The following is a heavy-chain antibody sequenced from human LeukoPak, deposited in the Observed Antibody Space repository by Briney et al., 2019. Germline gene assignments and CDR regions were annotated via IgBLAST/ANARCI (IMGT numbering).Heavy chain of an antibody. CDR1: GGSISRTSYY. J-gene: IGHJ5*02. D-gene: IGHD4-17*01. Sequence: PSETLSLTCTVSGGSISRTSYYWGWIRQPPGKGLEWIGSIYYSGSTYYNPSLKSRVTISVDTSKNQFSLKLRSVTAADTAVYYCASSTVTTYNWFDPWGQGTLVTVSS. V-gene: IGHV4-39*01. CDR3: ASSTVTTYNWFDP. CDR2: IYYSGST.